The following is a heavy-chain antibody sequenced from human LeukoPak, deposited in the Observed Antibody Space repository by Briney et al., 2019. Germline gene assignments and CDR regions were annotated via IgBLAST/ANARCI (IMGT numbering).Heavy chain of an antibody. CDR2: INHSGST. CDR1: GGSVSSAGYY. V-gene: IGHV4-34*01. Sequence: PSETLSLTCTVSGGSVSSAGYYWSWIRQPPGKGLEWIGEINHSGSTNYNPSLKSRVTISVDTSKNQFSLKLSSVTAADTAVYYCAVPTVDYYYGMDVWGQGTTVTVSS. CDR3: AVPTVDYYYGMDV. D-gene: IGHD4-23*01. J-gene: IGHJ6*02.